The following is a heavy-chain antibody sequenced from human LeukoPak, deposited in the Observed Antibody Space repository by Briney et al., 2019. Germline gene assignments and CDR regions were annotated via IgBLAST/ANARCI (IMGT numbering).Heavy chain of an antibody. J-gene: IGHJ3*02. V-gene: IGHV1-2*06. CDR2: INPNSGGT. CDR3: ARGVDYYYAFDI. CDR1: GYTFTGYY. Sequence: ASVKVSCKASGYTFTGYYMHWVRQAPGQGLEWMGRINPNSGGTNYAQKFQGRVTMTRDTSISTAYMELSRLRSDDTAVYYCARGVDYYYAFDIWGQGTMVTVSS. D-gene: IGHD3-22*01.